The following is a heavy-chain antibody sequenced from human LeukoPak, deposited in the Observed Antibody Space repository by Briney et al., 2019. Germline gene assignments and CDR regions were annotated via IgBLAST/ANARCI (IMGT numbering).Heavy chain of an antibody. Sequence: ASVKVSCKASGGTFSSYAISWVRQAPGQGLEWMGGVIPIFGTANYAQKFQGRVTITADESTSTAYMELSSLRSEDTAVYYCARHMGIMPYNPFDYWGQGTLVTVSS. D-gene: IGHD1-1*01. CDR1: GGTFSSYA. CDR3: ARHMGIMPYNPFDY. V-gene: IGHV1-69*13. CDR2: VIPIFGTA. J-gene: IGHJ4*02.